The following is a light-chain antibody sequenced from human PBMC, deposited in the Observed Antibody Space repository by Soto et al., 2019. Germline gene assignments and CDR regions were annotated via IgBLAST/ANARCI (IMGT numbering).Light chain of an antibody. J-gene: IGKJ4*01. Sequence: EIVMTQSPLSLPVTPGEPASISCRSSQSLLHSDGYNYLAWYLQKPGHSPQLLIDLASSRAFGVPDRFSGSGSGTDFTLKISRVEAEDVGVYYCMQALQTPTFGGGTKVDIK. CDR3: MQALQTPT. V-gene: IGKV2-28*01. CDR2: LAS. CDR1: QSLLHSDGYNY.